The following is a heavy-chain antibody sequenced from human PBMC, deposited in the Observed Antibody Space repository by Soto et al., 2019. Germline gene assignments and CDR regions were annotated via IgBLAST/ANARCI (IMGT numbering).Heavy chain of an antibody. D-gene: IGHD3-10*01. CDR1: GFTFSNYG. J-gene: IGHJ4*02. V-gene: IGHV3-30*03. Sequence: GGSLRLSCAASGFTFSNYGMHWVRQAPGKGLEWVAVISDDGVSKYYAESVQGRFTISRDNSESVVLLQMNSLRPDDTALYFCARVYYFGSGTSYTLYYWGQGTKVTVYS. CDR3: ARVYYFGSGTSYTLYY. CDR2: ISDDGVSK.